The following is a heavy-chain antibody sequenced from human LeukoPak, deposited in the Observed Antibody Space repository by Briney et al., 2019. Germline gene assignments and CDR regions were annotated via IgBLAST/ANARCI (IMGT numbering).Heavy chain of an antibody. CDR2: FYISGST. Sequence: SETLSLTCTVSGGSISSGTYYWSWIRQPAGKGLEWIGRFYISGSTNYNPSLKSRVTISVDTSKNQFSLKLSSVTAADTAVYYCARVVKTNPDYWGQGTLVTVSS. V-gene: IGHV4-61*02. CDR1: GGSISSGTYY. CDR3: ARVVKTNPDY. D-gene: IGHD4-23*01. J-gene: IGHJ4*02.